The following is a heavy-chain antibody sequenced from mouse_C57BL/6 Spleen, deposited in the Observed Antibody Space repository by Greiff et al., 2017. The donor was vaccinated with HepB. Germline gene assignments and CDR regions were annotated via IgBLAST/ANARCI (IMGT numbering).Heavy chain of an antibody. D-gene: IGHD1-1*01. CDR2: INPNYGTT. CDR1: GYSFTDYN. Sequence: VQLKESGPELVKPGASVKISCKASGYSFTDYNMNWVKQSNGKSLEWIGVINPNYGTTSYNQKFKGKATLTVDQSSSTAYMQLNSLTSEDSAVYYCAISSLGFRYAMDYWGQGTSVTVSS. CDR3: AISSLGFRYAMDY. V-gene: IGHV1-39*01. J-gene: IGHJ4*01.